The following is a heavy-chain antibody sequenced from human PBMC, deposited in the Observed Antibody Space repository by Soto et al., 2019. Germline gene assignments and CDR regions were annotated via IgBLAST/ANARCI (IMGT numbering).Heavy chain of an antibody. Sequence: GGSLRLSCAASGFTFSSYGMHWVRQAPGKGLEWVAVISYDGSNKYYADSVKGRFTISRDNSKNTLYLQMNSLRAEDTAVYYCAKARPDFWSGHSHYYYYGMDVWGQGTTVTVSS. D-gene: IGHD3-3*01. J-gene: IGHJ6*02. CDR3: AKARPDFWSGHSHYYYYGMDV. CDR1: GFTFSSYG. CDR2: ISYDGSNK. V-gene: IGHV3-30*18.